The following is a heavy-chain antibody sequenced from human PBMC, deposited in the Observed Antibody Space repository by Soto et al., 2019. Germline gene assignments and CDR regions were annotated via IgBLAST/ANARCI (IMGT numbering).Heavy chain of an antibody. Sequence: SHTIPCQGLGYRITSYWIGRVRQMPGKGLEWMGIIYPGDSDTRYSPSFQGQVTISADKSISTAYLQWSSLKASDTARYYCARRTADSEGCGPWGQGTRVT. CDR1: GYRITSYW. CDR2: IYPGDSDT. D-gene: IGHD3-10*01. J-gene: IGHJ5*02. CDR3: ARRTADSEGCGP. V-gene: IGHV5-51*01.